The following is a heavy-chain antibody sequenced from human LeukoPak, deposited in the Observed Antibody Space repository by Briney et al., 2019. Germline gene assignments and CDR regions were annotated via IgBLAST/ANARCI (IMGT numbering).Heavy chain of an antibody. V-gene: IGHV1-24*01. Sequence: GASVKVPCQVSGYSLRELSTHWVRQAPGQGLEWMGGFDPGDDETIYAQKFQGRVTMTEDTSTDTAYLELSSLRSEDTAVYFCATEKDLLLDSWGQGTPVSVSS. J-gene: IGHJ5*01. CDR3: ATEKDLLLDS. CDR2: FDPGDDET. CDR1: GYSLRELS. D-gene: IGHD1-26*01.